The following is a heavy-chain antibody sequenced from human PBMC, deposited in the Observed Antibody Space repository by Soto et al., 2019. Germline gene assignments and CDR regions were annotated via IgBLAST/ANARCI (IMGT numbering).Heavy chain of an antibody. CDR1: GGSISSGGYY. Sequence: QVQLQESGPGLVKPSQTLSLTCTVSGGSISSGGYYWSWIRQHPGKGLEWIGYIYYSGSTHYNPSRKSRVTLSVDTSKNQFSLKLSSVTAADTAVYYCARGYCSSTSCFDPWGQGTLVTVSS. CDR3: ARGYCSSTSCFDP. V-gene: IGHV4-31*03. CDR2: IYYSGST. J-gene: IGHJ5*02. D-gene: IGHD2-2*01.